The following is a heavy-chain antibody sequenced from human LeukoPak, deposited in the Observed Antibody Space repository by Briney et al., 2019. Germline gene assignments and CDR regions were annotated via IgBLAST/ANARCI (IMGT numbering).Heavy chain of an antibody. CDR1: GFTLSTTY. J-gene: IGHJ5*02. Sequence: GGSLSLTCTVSGFTLSTTYIDWVRQTPGKVLEWGSLIYGDAGTVYADSVKGRFTVSRDTSKNMVYLQMNSRTTEDSALYYCARDRAGRKSWVEFDLWGQGTLVTVSS. D-gene: IGHD3-10*01. CDR2: IYGDAGT. CDR3: ARDRAGRKSWVEFDL. V-gene: IGHV3-53*05.